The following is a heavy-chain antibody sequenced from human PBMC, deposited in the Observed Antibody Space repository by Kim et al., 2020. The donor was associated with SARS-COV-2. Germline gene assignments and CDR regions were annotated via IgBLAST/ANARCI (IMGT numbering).Heavy chain of an antibody. J-gene: IGHJ4*02. V-gene: IGHV3-43*02. Sequence: GGSLRLSCAASGFTFDHSAMHWVRQAPGKGLEWVSLISANGGTNNYADSVKGRFTISIDNSKNSLYLQMNSLRSEDSALYYCVRASRWLIRNWGQGTLVTVSS. CDR1: GFTFDHSA. CDR3: VRASRWLIRN. CDR2: ISANGGTN. D-gene: IGHD6-19*01.